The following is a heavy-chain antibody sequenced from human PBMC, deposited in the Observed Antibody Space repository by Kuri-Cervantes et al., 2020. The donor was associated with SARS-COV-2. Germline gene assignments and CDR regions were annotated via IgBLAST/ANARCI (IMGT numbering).Heavy chain of an antibody. Sequence: GESLKISCAASGFTFSNYAMHWVRQAPGKGLEWVSSISSISSFIYYADAVKGRFTISRDNAKNSLYLQMNSLRAEDTAVYFCARDTPYCSSNTCSDFWGQGTLVTVSS. D-gene: IGHD2-2*01. CDR1: GFTFSNYA. CDR3: ARDTPYCSSNTCSDF. CDR2: ISSISSFI. V-gene: IGHV3-21*01. J-gene: IGHJ4*02.